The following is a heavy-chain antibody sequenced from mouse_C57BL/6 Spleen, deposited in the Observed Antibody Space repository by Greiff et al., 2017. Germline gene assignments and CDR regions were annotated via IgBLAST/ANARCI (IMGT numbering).Heavy chain of an antibody. CDR1: GYTFTSYW. J-gene: IGHJ3*01. CDR2: IDPSDSYT. D-gene: IGHD1-1*01. CDR3: ARHYGSSSWFAY. Sequence: VQLQQPGAELVMPGASVKLSCKASGYTFTSYWMHWVKQRPGQGLEWIGEIDPSDSYTNYKQKFKGKSTLTVDKSSSTAYMQLSSLTSEDSAVYYCARHYGSSSWFAYWGQGTLVTVSA. V-gene: IGHV1-69*01.